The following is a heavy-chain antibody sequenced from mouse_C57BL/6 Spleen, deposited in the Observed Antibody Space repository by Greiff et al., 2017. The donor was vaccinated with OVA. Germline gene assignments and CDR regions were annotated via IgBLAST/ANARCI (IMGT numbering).Heavy chain of an antibody. J-gene: IGHJ1*03. CDR3: ARWGSYGSRSYCYFDV. CDR2: IYPGGGYT. D-gene: IGHD1-1*01. Sequence: QVQLQQSGAELVRPGTSVKMSCKASGYTFTNYWIGWAKQRPGHGLEWIGVIYPGGGYTNYNEKFKGKATLTADQSYSTSYMQISSLTSEDSAIYYCARWGSYGSRSYCYFDVWGTGTTVTVSS. CDR1: GYTFTNYW. V-gene: IGHV1-63*01.